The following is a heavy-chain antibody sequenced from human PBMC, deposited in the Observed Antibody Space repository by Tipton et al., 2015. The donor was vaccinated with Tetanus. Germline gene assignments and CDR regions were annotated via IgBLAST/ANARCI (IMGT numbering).Heavy chain of an antibody. J-gene: IGHJ5*02. CDR1: GFTLSLFA. D-gene: IGHD2-8*01. CDR2: ISGSGDRT. Sequence: SLRLSCAASGFTLSLFAMSWVRQAPGKGLEWVSTISGSGDRTYYADSVKGRFTISRDNSKNTLYLQMNSLRAVDTDVYYCAKGLLGYCIDGVCHNWFDPWGKGTLVTVSS. V-gene: IGHV3-23*01. CDR3: AKGLLGYCIDGVCHNWFDP.